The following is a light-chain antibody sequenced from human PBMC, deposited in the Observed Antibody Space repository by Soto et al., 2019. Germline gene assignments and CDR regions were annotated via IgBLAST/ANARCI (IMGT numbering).Light chain of an antibody. CDR1: SSDVGSYNL. J-gene: IGLJ1*01. Sequence: SALTQPASVSGSPGQSITISCTGTSSDVGSYNLVSWYQQHPGKAPKLMIYEGSKRPSGVSNRFSGSESGNTASLTISGLQAEDEADYYCCSYAGSSTFRLFGTGTKVTVL. CDR2: EGS. CDR3: CSYAGSSTFRL. V-gene: IGLV2-23*03.